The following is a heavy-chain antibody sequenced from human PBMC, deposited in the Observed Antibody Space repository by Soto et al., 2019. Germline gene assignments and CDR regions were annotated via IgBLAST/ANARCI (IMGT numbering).Heavy chain of an antibody. Sequence: QVQLVQSGGEVKKPGASVEVSCRTSGYMFTTYGMSWVRQAPGQGLEWMAWISAYNGNKKYAQKFQGRVTMTTDTSTSTVSIELRNLKSYDTGTYFCARTGGGMAARPLEYWGQGTRVTVSS. D-gene: IGHD6-6*01. CDR2: ISAYNGNK. CDR1: GYMFTTYG. J-gene: IGHJ4*02. CDR3: ARTGGGMAARPLEY. V-gene: IGHV1-18*04.